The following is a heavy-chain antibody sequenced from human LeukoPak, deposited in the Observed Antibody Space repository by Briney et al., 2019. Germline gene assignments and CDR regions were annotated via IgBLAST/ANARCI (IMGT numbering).Heavy chain of an antibody. D-gene: IGHD2-2*01. Sequence: GGSLRLSCAASGFTFSSYWMSWFRQAPGKRLEWVANIKQDGSEKYYVDSVKGRFTTYRDNAKNSLYLQMNSLRAEDTAVYYCARDHCSSTSCHNDYWGQGTLVTVSS. CDR3: ARDHCSSTSCHNDY. J-gene: IGHJ4*02. CDR1: GFTFSSYW. V-gene: IGHV3-7*01. CDR2: IKQDGSEK.